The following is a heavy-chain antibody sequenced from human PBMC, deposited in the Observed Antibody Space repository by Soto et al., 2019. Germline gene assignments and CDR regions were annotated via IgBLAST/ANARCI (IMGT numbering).Heavy chain of an antibody. CDR3: AALLRDSSGYYYVGNAFDI. V-gene: IGHV1-58*01. D-gene: IGHD3-22*01. Sequence: QMQLVQSGPEVKKPGTSVKVSCKASGFTFTTSAVQWVRQARGQRLEWIGWIVVGSGNTNFAQKSQERVTITRDMSTSTAYMELSSLRSEDTAVYYCAALLRDSSGYYYVGNAFDIWGQGTMVSVSS. J-gene: IGHJ3*02. CDR1: GFTFTTSA. CDR2: IVVGSGNT.